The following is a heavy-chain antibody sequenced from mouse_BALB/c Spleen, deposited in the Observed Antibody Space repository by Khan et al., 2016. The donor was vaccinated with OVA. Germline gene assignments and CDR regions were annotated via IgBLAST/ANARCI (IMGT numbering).Heavy chain of an antibody. Sequence: EVQLQESGPGLVKPSQSLSLTCTVTGYSITSNYAWNWIRQFPGNKLEWMGYISYSGSTDYNPPFKNQISITRDTSTNQSFLQLNSVTTEDTATYYCARKNYYGYAVDYWGQGTSVTVSS. J-gene: IGHJ4*01. CDR3: ARKNYYGYAVDY. CDR1: GYSITSNYA. V-gene: IGHV3-2*02. D-gene: IGHD1-1*01. CDR2: ISYSGST.